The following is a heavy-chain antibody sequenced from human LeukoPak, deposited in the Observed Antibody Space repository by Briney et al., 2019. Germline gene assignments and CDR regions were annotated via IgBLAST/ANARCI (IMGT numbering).Heavy chain of an antibody. CDR1: GFTFSDYA. D-gene: IGHD4-17*01. CDR2: ISSSGDYT. J-gene: IGHJ4*02. CDR3: VKRGRTSDYAYDY. V-gene: IGHV3-64D*06. Sequence: GGSLRLSCAASGFTFSDYAMHWVRQAPGRGLQFVSAISSSGDYTSYSDSVKGRFTISRDNSKNTLHLQMSSLRPEDTAVYFCVKRGRTSDYAYDYWGQGSLVTVSS.